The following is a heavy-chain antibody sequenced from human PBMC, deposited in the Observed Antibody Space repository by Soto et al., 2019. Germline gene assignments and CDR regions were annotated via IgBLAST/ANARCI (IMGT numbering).Heavy chain of an antibody. D-gene: IGHD2-2*01. CDR1: GGSISSNKW. CDR3: ARDDHIVVVPTSLGAMDV. Sequence: LSLTCAVYGGSISSNKWWSWVRQPPGKGLEWIGEIYHSGSTNYNPSLKSQVTISLDKSKNQFSLKLTSVTAADSAVYYCARDDHIVVVPTSLGAMDVWGQGTTVTVSS. CDR2: IYHSGST. J-gene: IGHJ6*02. V-gene: IGHV4-4*02.